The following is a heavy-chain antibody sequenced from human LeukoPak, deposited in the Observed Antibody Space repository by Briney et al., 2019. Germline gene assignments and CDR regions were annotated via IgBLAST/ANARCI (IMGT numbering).Heavy chain of an antibody. J-gene: IGHJ4*02. CDR2: INHSGST. CDR3: ARGVTMVRGVSRTHDY. V-gene: IGHV4-34*01. D-gene: IGHD3-10*01. CDR1: GGSFSGYY. Sequence: SETLSLTCAVYGGSFSGYYWSWIRQPPGKGLEWIGEINHSGSTNYNPSLKSRVTISVDTSKNQFSLKLSSVTAADTAVYYCARGVTMVRGVSRTHDYWGQGTLVTVSS.